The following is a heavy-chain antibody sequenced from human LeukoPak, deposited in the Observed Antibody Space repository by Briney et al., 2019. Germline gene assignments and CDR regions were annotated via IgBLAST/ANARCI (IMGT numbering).Heavy chain of an antibody. V-gene: IGHV1-18*01. D-gene: IGHD3-9*01. Sequence: ASVKVSCKASGYTFTSYGISWVRQAPGQGLEWMGWISAYNGNSNYAQKLQGRVTMTTDTSTSTAYMELRSLRSDGTAVYYCARDLKHYDILTGYYLGFGYWGQGTLVTVSS. J-gene: IGHJ4*02. CDR2: ISAYNGNS. CDR3: ARDLKHYDILTGYYLGFGY. CDR1: GYTFTSYG.